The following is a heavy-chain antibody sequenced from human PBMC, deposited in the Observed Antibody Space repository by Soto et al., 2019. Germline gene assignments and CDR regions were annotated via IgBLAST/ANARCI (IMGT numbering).Heavy chain of an antibody. D-gene: IGHD1-26*01. J-gene: IGHJ6*04. V-gene: IGHV3-23*01. CDR1: GFSFSSFA. CDR2: IGDSGAST. Sequence: EVLLLESGGGLVQPGGSLRLSCEASGFSFSSFAMNWVRQAPGKGLEWVSAIGDSGASTYYADSVKGRFTISRDNSRNTLYLQLISLSAEDTAVYYCAKGVELDVWGNGTTVTVSS. CDR3: AKGVELDV.